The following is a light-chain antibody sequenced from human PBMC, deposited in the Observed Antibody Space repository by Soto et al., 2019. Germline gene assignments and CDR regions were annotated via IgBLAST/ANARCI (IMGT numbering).Light chain of an antibody. CDR2: DES. V-gene: IGKV3-11*01. Sequence: EIGLTQFPATLSVSPGERATLSCRASQNINTYLAWYQQKPGQAPRLLIYDESTRATGIPARFSGSGSGSDFTLTISSLETEDFAVYFCQQRRDWPITFGQGTGLEIK. CDR3: QQRRDWPIT. J-gene: IGKJ5*01. CDR1: QNINTY.